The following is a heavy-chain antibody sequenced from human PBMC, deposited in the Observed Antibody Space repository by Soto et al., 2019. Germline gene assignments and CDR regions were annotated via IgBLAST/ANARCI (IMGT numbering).Heavy chain of an antibody. CDR1: GFTFSSYG. J-gene: IGHJ6*02. CDR2: IWYDGSNK. V-gene: IGHV3-33*01. D-gene: IGHD2-21*02. Sequence: GGSLRLSCAASGFTFSSYGMHWVRQAPGKGLEWVAVIWYDGSNKYYADSVKGRFTISRDNSKNTLYLQMNSLRAEDMAVYYCARDMGLLSYYYGMDVWGQGTTVTVSS. CDR3: ARDMGLLSYYYGMDV.